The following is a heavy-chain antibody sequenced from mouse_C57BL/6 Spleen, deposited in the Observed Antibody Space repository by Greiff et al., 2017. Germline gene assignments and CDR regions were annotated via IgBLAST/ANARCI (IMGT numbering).Heavy chain of an antibody. CDR2: IDPEDGET. Sequence: VHVKQSGAELVKPGASVKLSCTASGFNIKDYYMHWVKQRTEQGLEWIGRIDPEDGETKYAPKFQGKATITADTSSNTAYLQLSSLTSEDTAVYYCVATAPDYAMDYWGQGTSVTVSS. CDR1: GFNIKDYY. D-gene: IGHD3-1*01. V-gene: IGHV14-2*01. CDR3: VATAPDYAMDY. J-gene: IGHJ4*01.